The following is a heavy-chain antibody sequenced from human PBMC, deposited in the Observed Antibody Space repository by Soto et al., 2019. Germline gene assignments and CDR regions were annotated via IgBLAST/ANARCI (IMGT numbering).Heavy chain of an antibody. CDR2: LSFSGST. J-gene: IGHJ4*02. CDR3: ARSTLFYDNYFDS. Sequence: PSETLCHTCGVSDAAITRAPHIWALIRQPPGKPLEWIGSLSFSGSTYYNPSLKSRVAISVDTSKNEFSLNLSSVAAADTAVYFCARSTLFYDNYFDSWGLGTLVTVSS. V-gene: IGHV4-39*01. D-gene: IGHD3-22*01. CDR1: DAAITRAPHI.